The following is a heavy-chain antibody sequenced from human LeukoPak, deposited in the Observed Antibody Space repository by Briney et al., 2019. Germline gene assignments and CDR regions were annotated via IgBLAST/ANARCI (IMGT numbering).Heavy chain of an antibody. J-gene: IGHJ4*02. CDR1: GGSISDYD. CDR2: ISDRGGA. V-gene: IGHV4-59*08. CDR3: AGLPSH. Sequence: SETLSLTCSVSGGSISDYDWSWIRQPPGKEPEWLGNISDRGGATYNPSLKSRVTMSVDTSKTHFSLELNSVTAADTAVYYCAGLPSHWGQGTLVTVSS.